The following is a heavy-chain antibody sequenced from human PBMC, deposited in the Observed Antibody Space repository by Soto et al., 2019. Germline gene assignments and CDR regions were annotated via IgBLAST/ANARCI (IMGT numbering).Heavy chain of an antibody. CDR1: GYVFTRNA. CDR3: ARVFHDSSGGGV. J-gene: IGHJ3*01. D-gene: IGHD3-22*01. CDR2: INAGNGAT. Sequence: ASVKVSCKTFGYVFTRNAIHWVRQAPGQRLEWMGWINAGNGATKYSQRFQGRVTITRDTSANTVYMELSSLRIEDTALYYCARVFHDSSGGGVWGQGTMVTVSS. V-gene: IGHV1-3*01.